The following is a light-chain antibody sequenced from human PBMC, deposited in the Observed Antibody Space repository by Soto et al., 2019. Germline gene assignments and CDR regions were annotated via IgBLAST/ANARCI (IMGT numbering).Light chain of an antibody. J-gene: IGKJ4*01. CDR1: QSISRNY. Sequence: EIVLTQSPGTLSLSPGERATVSCRASQSISRNYLAWYQQKGGEAPRLLIYGASSRATGIPDRFSGSGSATDFTLTISRLEPEDFAVYYCQRYGTSPPLTFGGGTKVDIK. CDR3: QRYGTSPPLT. V-gene: IGKV3-20*01. CDR2: GAS.